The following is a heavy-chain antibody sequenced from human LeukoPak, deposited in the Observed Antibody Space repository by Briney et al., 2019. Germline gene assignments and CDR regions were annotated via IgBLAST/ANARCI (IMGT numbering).Heavy chain of an antibody. CDR1: GLTFHNTW. V-gene: IGHV3-74*01. J-gene: IGHJ4*02. D-gene: IGHD5-24*01. CDR2: IKGDGITT. Sequence: GGSLRLSCAASGLTFHNTWMHWIRQAPGKGLVWVSRIKGDGITTTYADSVKGRFTISRDNAKNTLYLQINSLRDEDTAVYYCAKSMENNYNFVPLNNWGQGTLVTVSS. CDR3: AKSMENNYNFVPLNN.